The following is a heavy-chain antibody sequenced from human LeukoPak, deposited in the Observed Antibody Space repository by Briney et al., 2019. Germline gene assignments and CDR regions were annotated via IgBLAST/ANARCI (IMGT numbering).Heavy chain of an antibody. CDR1: GFIFSNYG. D-gene: IGHD6-13*01. J-gene: IGHJ4*02. Sequence: AGGSLRLSCAASGFIFSNYGMNWVRQAPGKGLEWVAAISASGSATSYADSVRGRFTISRDNSKSTTYLQMNSLRAEDTAVYYCAKRRGQQLVTFDYWGQGTLVTVSS. CDR2: ISASGSAT. CDR3: AKRRGQQLVTFDY. V-gene: IGHV3-23*01.